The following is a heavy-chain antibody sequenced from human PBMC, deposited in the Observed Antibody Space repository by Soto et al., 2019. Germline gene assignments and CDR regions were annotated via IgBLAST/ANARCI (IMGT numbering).Heavy chain of an antibody. CDR2: IGTSTSTT. CDR1: GFTFTTYS. Sequence: ESGGGLVQPGGSLRLSCAASGFTFTTYSMNWVRQAPGKGLQWISYIGTSTSTTFYADSVKGRFTISRDNAKSSLYLQMNSLRAEDTAVYYCVRDWSFAFDVWGQGTMVTVSS. D-gene: IGHD3-3*01. V-gene: IGHV3-48*01. J-gene: IGHJ3*01. CDR3: VRDWSFAFDV.